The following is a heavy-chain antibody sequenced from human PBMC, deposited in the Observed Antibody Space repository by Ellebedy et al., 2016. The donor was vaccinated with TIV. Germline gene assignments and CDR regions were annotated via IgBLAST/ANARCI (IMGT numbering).Heavy chain of an antibody. CDR1: GFTFSSYG. CDR2: ISDDGSNK. CDR3: AKNLAAKRLQAFDY. V-gene: IGHV3-30*18. D-gene: IGHD5-24*01. J-gene: IGHJ4*02. Sequence: GESLKISCAASGFTFSSYGMHWVRQAPGKGLEWVAVISDDGSNKYEADSVKGRVTISRDDSKNTLYLQMDSLRAEDTAVYYCAKNLAAKRLQAFDYWGQGTLVTVSS.